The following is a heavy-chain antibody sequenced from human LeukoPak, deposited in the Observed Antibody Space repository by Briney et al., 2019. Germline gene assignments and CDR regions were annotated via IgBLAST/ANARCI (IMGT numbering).Heavy chain of an antibody. CDR2: IYHSGST. D-gene: IGHD6-19*01. CDR3: ARDSQQWLVDEYYFDY. Sequence: SETLTLTCTVSGYSISSGYYWGWIRQPPGKGLEWIGSIYHSGSTYYNPSLKSRVTISVDTSKNQFSLKLSSVTAADTAVYYCARDSQQWLVDEYYFDYWGQGTLVTVSS. CDR1: GYSISSGYY. J-gene: IGHJ4*02. V-gene: IGHV4-38-2*02.